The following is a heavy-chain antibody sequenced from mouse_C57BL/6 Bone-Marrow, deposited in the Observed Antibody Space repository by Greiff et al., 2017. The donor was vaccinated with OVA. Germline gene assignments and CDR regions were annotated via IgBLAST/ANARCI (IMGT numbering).Heavy chain of an antibody. Sequence: VHVKQSGTVLARPGASVKMSCKTSGYTFTSYWMHWVKQRPGQGLEWIGAIYPGNSDTSYNQKFKGKAKLTAVTSASTAYMELSSLTNEDSAVYYCTIYYYGSSYCYWYFDVWGTGTTVTVSS. V-gene: IGHV1-5*01. J-gene: IGHJ1*03. D-gene: IGHD1-1*01. CDR3: TIYYYGSSYCYWYFDV. CDR1: GYTFTSYW. CDR2: IYPGNSDT.